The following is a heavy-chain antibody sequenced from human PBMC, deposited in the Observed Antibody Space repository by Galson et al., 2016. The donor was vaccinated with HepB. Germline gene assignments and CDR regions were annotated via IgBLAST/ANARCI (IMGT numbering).Heavy chain of an antibody. D-gene: IGHD4/OR15-4a*01. CDR2: INPHTGES. CDR3: AGGDDGTIYYGASGFDL. CDR1: GYSFTSYD. Sequence: SVKVSCKASGYSFTSYDINWVRQAAGQGPEWVGWINPHTGESGYTQKFQGRVSMTRDASITTAYMDLTSLRSEDTAVYYCAGGDDGTIYYGASGFDLWGQGSLVAVSS. J-gene: IGHJ4*02. V-gene: IGHV1-8*01.